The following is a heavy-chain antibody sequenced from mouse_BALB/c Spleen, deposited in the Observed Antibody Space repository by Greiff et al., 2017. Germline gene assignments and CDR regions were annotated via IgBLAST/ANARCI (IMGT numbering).Heavy chain of an antibody. CDR2: IDPSDSET. J-gene: IGHJ1*01. V-gene: IGHV1S126*01. CDR3: ARSRYDEGAGWYFDV. CDR1: GYSFTSYW. Sequence: VKLQQSGPQLVRPGASVKISCKASGYSFTSYWMHWVKQRPGQGLEWIGMIDPSDSETRLNQKFKDKATLTVDKSSSTAYMQLSSPTSEDSAVYYCARSRYDEGAGWYFDVWGAGTTVTVSS. D-gene: IGHD2-14*01.